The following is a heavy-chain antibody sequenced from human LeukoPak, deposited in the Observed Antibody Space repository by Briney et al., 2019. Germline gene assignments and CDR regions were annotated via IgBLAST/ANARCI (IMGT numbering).Heavy chain of an antibody. D-gene: IGHD2-15*01. CDR2: IYYGSVFYSVST. V-gene: IGHV4-39*07. CDR3: ARLGYCSGGSCYYYYYMDV. Sequence: PSETLSLTCTVSDGSISSSSYYWGWIRQPPGKGLEWIGSIYYGSVFYSVSTYYNPSLKSRVTMSGDTSKNQFSLKLSSVTAADTAAYYCARLGYCSGGSCYYYYYMDVWGKGTTVAVSS. J-gene: IGHJ6*03. CDR1: DGSISSSSYY.